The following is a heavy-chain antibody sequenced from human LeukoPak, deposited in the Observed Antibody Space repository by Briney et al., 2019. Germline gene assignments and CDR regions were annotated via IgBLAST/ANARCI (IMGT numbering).Heavy chain of an antibody. Sequence: GRSLRLSCAASGFTFSSYAMHWVRQAPGKGLEWVAVISYDGSNKYYADSVKGRFTISRDNANNTLYLQMNNLGVEDTAVYYCARVRGNCGGGSCHTFDTWGQGTLVTVSS. CDR1: GFTFSSYA. V-gene: IGHV3-30-3*01. J-gene: IGHJ4*02. D-gene: IGHD2-15*01. CDR3: ARVRGNCGGGSCHTFDT. CDR2: ISYDGSNK.